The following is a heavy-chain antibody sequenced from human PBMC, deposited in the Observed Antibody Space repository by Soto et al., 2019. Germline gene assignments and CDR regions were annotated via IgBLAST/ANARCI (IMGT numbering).Heavy chain of an antibody. D-gene: IGHD6-19*01. J-gene: IGHJ6*02. CDR3: ARHMSSGWYGYYYYYGMDV. Sequence: PSETLSLTCTVSGGSISSSSYYWGWIRQPPGKGLEWIGSIYYSGSTYYNPSLKSRVTISVDTSKNQFSLKLSSVTAADTAVYYCARHMSSGWYGYYYYYGMDVWGQGTTVTVSS. CDR1: GGSISSSSYY. CDR2: IYYSGST. V-gene: IGHV4-39*01.